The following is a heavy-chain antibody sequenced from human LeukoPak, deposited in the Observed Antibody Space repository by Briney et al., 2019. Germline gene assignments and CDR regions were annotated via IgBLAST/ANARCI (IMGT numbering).Heavy chain of an antibody. CDR1: GFTVSSNY. J-gene: IGHJ4*02. CDR3: ARGSSAAAESYFDS. D-gene: IGHD6-25*01. V-gene: IGHV3-7*01. CDR2: IKQGGNEI. Sequence: GGSLRLSCAASGFTVSSNYMSWVRQAPGKGLEWVANIKQGGNEIHYVESVKGRFTISRDNAKNSLYLQMNSLRAEDTAIYYCARGSSAAAESYFDSRGQGTLVTVSS.